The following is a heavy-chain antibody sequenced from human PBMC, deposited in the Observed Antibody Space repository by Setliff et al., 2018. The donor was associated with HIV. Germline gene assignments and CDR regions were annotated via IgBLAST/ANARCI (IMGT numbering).Heavy chain of an antibody. D-gene: IGHD3-3*01. CDR1: GYTFTNYW. CDR2: IYPGDSDT. CDR3: ARQPTDTSGYNNWFDS. J-gene: IGHJ5*01. V-gene: IGHV5-51*01. Sequence: GESLKISCRGSGYTFTNYWIGWVRQMPGRGLEWMGIIYPGDSDTRYSPSFEGQVTMSADKSINTAYLQWNSLKASDTAMYYCARQPTDTSGYNNWFDSWGQGTLGTVSS.